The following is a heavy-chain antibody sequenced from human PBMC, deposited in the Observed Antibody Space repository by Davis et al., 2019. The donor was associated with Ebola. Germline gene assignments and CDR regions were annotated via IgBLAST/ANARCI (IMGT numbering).Heavy chain of an antibody. D-gene: IGHD3-22*01. CDR3: ARGRGTYYDSSGYYYSSYYFDY. Sequence: MPSETLSLTCTVSGGSISSGGYYWSWIRQHPGKGLEWIGYIYYSGSTYYNPSLKSRVTISVDTSKNQFSLKLSSVTAADTAVYYCARGRGTYYDSSGYYYSSYYFDYWGQGTLVTVSS. J-gene: IGHJ4*02. V-gene: IGHV4-31*03. CDR2: IYYSGST. CDR1: GGSISSGGYY.